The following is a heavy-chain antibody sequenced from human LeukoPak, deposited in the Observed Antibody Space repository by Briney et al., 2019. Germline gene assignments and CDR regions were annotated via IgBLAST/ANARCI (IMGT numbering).Heavy chain of an antibody. CDR2: ISYDGSNK. J-gene: IGHJ4*02. D-gene: IGHD6-13*01. Sequence: QTGGSLRLSCAASGFTFSSYGMHWVRQAPGKGPEWVAVISYDGSNKYYADSVKGRFTISRDNSKNTLYLQMNSLRAEDTAVYYCASGYSSSWYRDYWGQGTLVTVSS. CDR1: GFTFSSYG. V-gene: IGHV3-30*03. CDR3: ASGYSSSWYRDY.